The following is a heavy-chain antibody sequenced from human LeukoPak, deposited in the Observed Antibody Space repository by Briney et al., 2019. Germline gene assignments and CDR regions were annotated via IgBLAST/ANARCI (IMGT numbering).Heavy chain of an antibody. V-gene: IGHV4-59*01. CDR1: GGSISSYY. CDR3: ARADYYGSGSYYDAFDI. Sequence: SETLSLTCTVSGGSISSYYWSWIRQPPGKGLEWIGYIYYSGSTNYNPSLKSRVTISVDTSKNQFSLKLSSVTAADTAVYYCARADYYGSGSYYDAFDIWGQGTMVTVSS. CDR2: IYYSGST. D-gene: IGHD3-10*01. J-gene: IGHJ3*02.